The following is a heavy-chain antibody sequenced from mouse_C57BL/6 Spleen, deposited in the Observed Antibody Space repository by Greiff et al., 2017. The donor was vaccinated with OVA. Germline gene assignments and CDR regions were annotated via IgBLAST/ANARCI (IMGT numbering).Heavy chain of an antibody. Sequence: QVQLKQPGAELVMPGASVKLSCKASGYTFTSYWMHWVKQRPGQGLEWIGEIDPSDSYTNYNQKFKGKSTLTVDKSSSTAYMQLNSLTSEDSAVYYYAISRSGYAMDYWGQGTSVTVSS. CDR1: GYTFTSYW. CDR3: AISRSGYAMDY. J-gene: IGHJ4*01. D-gene: IGHD3-2*02. CDR2: IDPSDSYT. V-gene: IGHV1-69*01.